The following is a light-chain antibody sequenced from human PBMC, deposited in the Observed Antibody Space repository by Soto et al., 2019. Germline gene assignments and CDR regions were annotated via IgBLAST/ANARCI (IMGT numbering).Light chain of an antibody. V-gene: IGKV1-5*01. CDR1: QSISNW. J-gene: IGKJ1*01. CDR3: QQYGSSPWT. Sequence: DIQMTQSPSTLSASVGDRVTITCRASQSISNWLAWYQQKPGKAPKLLIFDASILESGVPSRFSGSGSGTEFTLTISSLQPDDFAVYYCQQYGSSPWTFGQGTKVDI. CDR2: DAS.